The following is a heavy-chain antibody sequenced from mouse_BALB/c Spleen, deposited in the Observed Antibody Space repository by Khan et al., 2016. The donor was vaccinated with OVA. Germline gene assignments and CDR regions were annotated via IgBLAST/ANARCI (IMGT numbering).Heavy chain of an antibody. V-gene: IGHV7-3*02. D-gene: IGHD1-1*01. Sequence: EVELVESGGGLVQPGGSLRLSCATSGFTFTDYYMTWVHQPPGKALEWLGFIRNKANGYTTEYSASVEGRFTISRDNSQSILYLQMNTLRAEDSATYYCARPYYGSSSLDYWGQGTTLTVSS. J-gene: IGHJ2*01. CDR3: ARPYYGSSSLDY. CDR2: IRNKANGYTT. CDR1: GFTFTDYY.